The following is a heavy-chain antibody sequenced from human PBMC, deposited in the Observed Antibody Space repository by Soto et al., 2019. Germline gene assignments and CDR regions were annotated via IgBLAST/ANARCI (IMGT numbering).Heavy chain of an antibody. CDR1: GFTFSAYA. D-gene: IGHD1-1*01. CDR2: IHGGGGAT. Sequence: EVQLLESGGGLVQPGGSLRLSCAASGFTFSAYAMGWVRQAPGKGLEWVSTIHGGGGATHYADSVKGRFTISRDDSKNTPYAQMNTLRAEDTAVYSCTKFEGHALEYGYRDFWGRGTRVTFSS. J-gene: IGHJ2*01. V-gene: IGHV3-23*01. CDR3: TKFEGHALEYGYRDF.